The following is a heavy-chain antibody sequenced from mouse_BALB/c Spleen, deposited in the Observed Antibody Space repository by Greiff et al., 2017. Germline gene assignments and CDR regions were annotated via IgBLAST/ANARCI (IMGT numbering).Heavy chain of an antibody. CDR3: ARSGDYDYFDY. Sequence: EVNLVESGGGLVQPGGSRKLSCAASGFTFSSFGMHWVRQAPEKGLEWVAYISSGSSTIYYADTVKGRFTISRDNPKNTLFLQMTSLRSEDTAMYYCARSGDYDYFDYWGQGTTLTVSS. V-gene: IGHV5-17*02. J-gene: IGHJ2*01. CDR1: GFTFSSFG. D-gene: IGHD2-4*01. CDR2: ISSGSSTI.